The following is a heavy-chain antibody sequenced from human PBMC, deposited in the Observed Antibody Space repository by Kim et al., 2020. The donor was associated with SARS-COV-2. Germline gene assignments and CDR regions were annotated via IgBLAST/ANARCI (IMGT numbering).Heavy chain of an antibody. J-gene: IGHJ4*02. CDR2: ISSSSSYT. CDR1: GFTFSDYY. V-gene: IGHV3-11*06. Sequence: GGSLRLSCAASGFTFSDYYMSWIRQAPGKGLEWVSYISSSSSYTNYADSVKGRFTISRDNAKNSLYLQMNSLRAEDTAVYYCARTRRGYSGYDSIYYFDYWGQGTLVTVSS. CDR3: ARTRRGYSGYDSIYYFDY. D-gene: IGHD5-12*01.